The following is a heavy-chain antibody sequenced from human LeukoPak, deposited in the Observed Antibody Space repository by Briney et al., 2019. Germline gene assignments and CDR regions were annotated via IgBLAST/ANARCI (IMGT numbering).Heavy chain of an antibody. V-gene: IGHV3-9*01. CDR2: ISWNGNLI. J-gene: IGHJ4*02. Sequence: GRSLRLSCAASGFIFDDFALHWVRQVPGKGLEWVSGISWNGNLIGYADSVKGRFTISRDNAKNSLYLQMNSLRVEDTALYYCAKGYRKGRWLPLDYWGQGTLVTVSS. D-gene: IGHD5-24*01. CDR1: GFIFDDFA. CDR3: AKGYRKGRWLPLDY.